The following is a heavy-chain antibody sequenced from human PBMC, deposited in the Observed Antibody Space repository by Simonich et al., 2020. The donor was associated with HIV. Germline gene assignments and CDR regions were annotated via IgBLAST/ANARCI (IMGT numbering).Heavy chain of an antibody. CDR1: GGSFSGYY. J-gene: IGHJ5*02. CDR2: INHSGST. Sequence: QVQLQQWGAGLLKPSETLSLTCAVYGGSFSGYYWSWIRQPPGKGLEWIGEINHSGSTTQYNPSLKSRVTISVDTSKNQFSLKLRSVTAADTAVYYCVRREGFWFDPWGQGTLVTVSS. V-gene: IGHV4-34*01. CDR3: VRREGFWFDP.